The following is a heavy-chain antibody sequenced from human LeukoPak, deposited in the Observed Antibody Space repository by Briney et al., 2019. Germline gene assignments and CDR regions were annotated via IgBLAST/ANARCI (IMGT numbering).Heavy chain of an antibody. Sequence: GESLKISCKGSGYSFSTYWIGWVRQMPGKGLEWMGIIYPGDSDTRYSPSFQGQVTISADKSINTAYLQWSSLKTSDTAMYYCARSRLNSDYWGQGTLVTVSS. J-gene: IGHJ4*02. V-gene: IGHV5-51*01. CDR1: GYSFSTYW. CDR3: ARSRLNSDY. CDR2: IYPGDSDT.